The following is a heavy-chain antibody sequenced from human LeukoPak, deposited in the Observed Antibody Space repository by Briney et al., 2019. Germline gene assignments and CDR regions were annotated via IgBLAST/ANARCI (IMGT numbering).Heavy chain of an antibody. CDR3: ARREYYATPDY. CDR1: GGSISSSSYY. Sequence: SETLSLTCTVSGGSISSSSYYWGWIRQPPGKGLEWIGSIYYSGSTYYNPSLKCRVTISVDTSKNQFSLKLSSVTAADTAVYYCARREYYATPDYWGQGTLVTVSS. J-gene: IGHJ4*02. D-gene: IGHD2-2*01. V-gene: IGHV4-39*01. CDR2: IYYSGST.